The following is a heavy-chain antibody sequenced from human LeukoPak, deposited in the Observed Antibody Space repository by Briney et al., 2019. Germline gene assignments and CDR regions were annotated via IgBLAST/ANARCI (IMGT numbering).Heavy chain of an antibody. CDR1: GVSISSSSYY. V-gene: IGHV4-39*07. J-gene: IGHJ4*02. Sequence: SETLSLTCTVSGVSISSSSYYWGGVRQPPGKGLELIGSIYYSASTYYNPSLKSRLTISVDTSKNQFSLKLSSVTAADTAVYYCARDGYYGFFDYWGQGTLVTVSS. CDR3: ARDGYYGFFDY. D-gene: IGHD3-10*01. CDR2: IYYSAST.